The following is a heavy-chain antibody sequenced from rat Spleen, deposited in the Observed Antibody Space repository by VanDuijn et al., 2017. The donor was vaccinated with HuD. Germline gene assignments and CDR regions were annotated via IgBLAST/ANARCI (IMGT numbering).Heavy chain of an antibody. CDR1: GFTFSDYY. Sequence: EVQLVESDGGLVQPGRSLKLSCAASGFTFSDYYMAWVRQAPTKGLEWVATISYDGSSTYYRDSVKGRFTISRDNAKSTLYLQMDSLRSEDTATYYCARRDDWFAYWGQGTLVTVSS. V-gene: IGHV5-29*01. CDR2: ISYDGSST. J-gene: IGHJ3*01. CDR3: ARRDDWFAY.